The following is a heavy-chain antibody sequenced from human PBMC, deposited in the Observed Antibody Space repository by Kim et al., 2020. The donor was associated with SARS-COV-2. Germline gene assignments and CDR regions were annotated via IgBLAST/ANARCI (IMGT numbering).Heavy chain of an antibody. CDR1: GGTFSSYA. CDR2: IIPIFGTA. V-gene: IGHV1-69*13. CDR3: AREGGTWNYMDV. D-gene: IGHD5-12*01. J-gene: IGHJ6*03. Sequence: SVKVSCKASGGTFSSYAISWVRQAPGQGLEWMGGIIPIFGTANYAQKFQGRVTITADESTSTAYMELSSLRSEDTAVYYCAREGGTWNYMDVWGKGTTVTVSS.